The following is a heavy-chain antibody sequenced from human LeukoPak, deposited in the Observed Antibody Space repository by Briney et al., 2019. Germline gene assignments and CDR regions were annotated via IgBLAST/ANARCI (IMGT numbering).Heavy chain of an antibody. CDR3: ARDRGSTGWYGMNY. V-gene: IGHV3-74*01. CDR2: IKNDGSST. J-gene: IGHJ4*02. D-gene: IGHD6-19*01. Sequence: GGSLRLSCAASGFTFSGYWMHWVRQAPGKGLVWDSRIKNDGSSTNYADSVKGRFTISRDNAKNTLYLQLNSLRAEDTAVYYCARDRGSTGWYGMNYWGQGILVTVSS. CDR1: GFTFSGYW.